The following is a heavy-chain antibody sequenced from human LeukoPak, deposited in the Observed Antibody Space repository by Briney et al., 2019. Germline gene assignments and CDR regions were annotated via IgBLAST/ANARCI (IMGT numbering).Heavy chain of an antibody. J-gene: IGHJ4*02. CDR2: INSDGSTT. CDR3: ARAVVVTASDY. V-gene: IGHV3-74*01. Sequence: GGPLRLSCAASGFTFSSYWMHWVRQAPGKGLVWVSRINSDGSTTTYADSVKGRFTISRDNAKNTLYLQMNSLRAEDTAVYYCARAVVVTASDYWGQGTLVTVSS. CDR1: GFTFSSYW. D-gene: IGHD2-21*02.